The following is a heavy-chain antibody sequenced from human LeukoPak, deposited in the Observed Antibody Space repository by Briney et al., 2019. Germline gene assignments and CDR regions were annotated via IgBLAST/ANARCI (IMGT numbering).Heavy chain of an antibody. Sequence: PGGSLRLSCAASGFTFSSYAMSWVRRAPGKGLEWVSAISGSGGSTYYADSVKGRFTISRDNSKNTLYLQMNSLRAEDTAVYYCAKGSRTYYYDSSGCFDYWGQGTLVTVSS. CDR3: AKGSRTYYYDSSGCFDY. V-gene: IGHV3-23*01. D-gene: IGHD3-22*01. CDR1: GFTFSSYA. CDR2: ISGSGGST. J-gene: IGHJ4*02.